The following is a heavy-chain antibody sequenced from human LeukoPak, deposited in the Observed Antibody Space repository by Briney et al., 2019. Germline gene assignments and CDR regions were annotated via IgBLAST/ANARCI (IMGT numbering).Heavy chain of an antibody. CDR1: GFTFSSYI. D-gene: IGHD3-16*01. J-gene: IGHJ4*02. CDR3: AKEGPGGGGYFDD. V-gene: IGHV3-23*01. CDR2: IGGSGDST. Sequence: GGSLRLSCVASGFTFSSYIMXWVRXAPGXGLEWVSLIGGSGDSTYYADSVKGRFTISRDNSKNTLYLRMNSLRADDTAVYYCAKEGPGGGGYFDDWGQGTLVTVSS.